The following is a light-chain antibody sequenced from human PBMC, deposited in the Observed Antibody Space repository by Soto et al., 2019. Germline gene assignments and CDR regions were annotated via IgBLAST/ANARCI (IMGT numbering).Light chain of an antibody. CDR2: AAS. CDR1: QSISIY. V-gene: IGKV1-39*01. CDR3: QQSYSTPPT. Sequence: DIQMTQSPSSLSASVGDRVTITCRASQSISIYLNWYQHKPGKAPNLLIYAASSLRSGVPSRFSGSVSGTDFSLTISSLQPEDFATYYCQQSYSTPPTFGQGTKVEIK. J-gene: IGKJ1*01.